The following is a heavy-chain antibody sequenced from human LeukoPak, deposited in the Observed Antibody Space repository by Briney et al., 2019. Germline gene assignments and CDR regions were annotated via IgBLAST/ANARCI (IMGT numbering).Heavy chain of an antibody. CDR1: GGTFSSYA. Sequence: ASVKVSCKAPGGTFSSYAITWVRQAPGQGLEWMGGIIPIFGTANYAQKFQGRVTITADESTRTAYMELSSLRSEDTAVYYCARDSGAELATISDHWGQGTLVTVSS. V-gene: IGHV1-69*13. CDR3: ARDSGAELATISDH. J-gene: IGHJ4*02. D-gene: IGHD5-24*01. CDR2: IIPIFGTA.